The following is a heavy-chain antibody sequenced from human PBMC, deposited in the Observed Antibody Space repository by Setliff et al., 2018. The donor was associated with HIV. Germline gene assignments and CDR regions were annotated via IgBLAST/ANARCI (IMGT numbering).Heavy chain of an antibody. D-gene: IGHD4-17*01. Sequence: ASVKVSCKASGYTFTDYYIHWVRQAPGQGLEWMGWIYPNTGGTNYAQKFQGRVTMTRDTSIRTAYIELRMLTSDDTAMYYCARPGGSYGDYGWYLRFWGQGTLVTVSS. V-gene: IGHV1-2*02. J-gene: IGHJ4*02. CDR2: IYPNTGGT. CDR3: ARPGGSYGDYGWYLRF. CDR1: GYTFTDYY.